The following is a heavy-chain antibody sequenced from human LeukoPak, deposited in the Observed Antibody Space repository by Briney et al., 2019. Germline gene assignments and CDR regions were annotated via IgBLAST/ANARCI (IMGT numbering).Heavy chain of an antibody. V-gene: IGHV4-34*01. CDR3: ARVSGWSKMTDY. Sequence: SETLSLTCAVYGGSFSGYYWSWIRQPPEKGLEWIGEINHSGSTNYNPSLKSRVTISVDTSKNQFSLKLSSVTAADTAVYYCARVSGWSKMTDYWGQGTLVTVSS. J-gene: IGHJ4*02. CDR1: GGSFSGYY. CDR2: INHSGST. D-gene: IGHD6-19*01.